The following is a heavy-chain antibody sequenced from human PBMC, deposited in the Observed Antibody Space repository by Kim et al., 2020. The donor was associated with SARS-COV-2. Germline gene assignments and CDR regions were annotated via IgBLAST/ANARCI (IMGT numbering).Heavy chain of an antibody. Sequence: GGSLRLSCAASGFTFSSYWMSWVRQAPGKGLEWVANIKQDGSEKYYVDSVKGRFTISRDNAKNSLYLQMNSLRAEDTAVYYCARDFLVLEWLFGIPHADDAFDIWGQGTMVTVSS. D-gene: IGHD3-3*01. V-gene: IGHV3-7*01. CDR2: IKQDGSEK. J-gene: IGHJ3*02. CDR1: GFTFSSYW. CDR3: ARDFLVLEWLFGIPHADDAFDI.